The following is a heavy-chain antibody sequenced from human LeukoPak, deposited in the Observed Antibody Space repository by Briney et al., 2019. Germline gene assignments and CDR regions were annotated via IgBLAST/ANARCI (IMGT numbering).Heavy chain of an antibody. Sequence: SETLSLTCAVYGGSFSDYYWSWIRQPPGKGLEWIGEINHSGSTNYNPSLKSRVTISVDTSKNQFSLKLSSVTAADTAVYYCARDRLTVKYYYYGMDVWGQGTTVTVSS. D-gene: IGHD4/OR15-4a*01. V-gene: IGHV4-34*01. CDR1: GGSFSDYY. CDR3: ARDRLTVKYYYYGMDV. CDR2: INHSGST. J-gene: IGHJ6*02.